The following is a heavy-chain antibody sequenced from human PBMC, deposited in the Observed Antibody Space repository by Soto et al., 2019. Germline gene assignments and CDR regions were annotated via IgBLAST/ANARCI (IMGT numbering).Heavy chain of an antibody. J-gene: IGHJ6*02. CDR2: INHSGST. Sequence: PSETLSLTCAVYGGSFSGYYWSWIRQPPGKGLEWIGEINHSGSTNYNPSLKSRVTISVDTSKNQFSLKLSYVTAEDTAVYYCARGLPPRLWFGEYYYYYYGMDVWGQGTTVT. V-gene: IGHV4-34*01. CDR1: GGSFSGYY. D-gene: IGHD3-10*01. CDR3: ARGLPPRLWFGEYYYYYYGMDV.